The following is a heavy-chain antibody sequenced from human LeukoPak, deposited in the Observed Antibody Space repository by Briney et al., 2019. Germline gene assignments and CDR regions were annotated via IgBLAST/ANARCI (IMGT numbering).Heavy chain of an antibody. J-gene: IGHJ6*03. V-gene: IGHV1-69*13. CDR1: GGTFSSYA. CDR2: IIPIFGTA. CDR3: ARRGEGPWRGSPPSIYYYYYMDV. Sequence: SVKVSCKASGGTFSSYAISWVRQAPGQGLEWMGGIIPIFGTANYAQKFQGRVTITADESTSTAYMELSSLRSEDTAVYYCARRGEGPWRGSPPSIYYYYYMDVWGKGTTVTVSS. D-gene: IGHD3-10*01.